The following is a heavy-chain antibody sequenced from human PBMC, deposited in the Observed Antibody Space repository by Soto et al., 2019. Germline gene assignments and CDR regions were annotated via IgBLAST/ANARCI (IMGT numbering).Heavy chain of an antibody. J-gene: IGHJ4*02. D-gene: IGHD5-18*01. Sequence: PGGSVRLSCAASGFTFSSYSMNWVRQAPGKGLEWVSSISSSSSYLYYADSVKGRFTISRDNAKNSLYLQMNSLRAEDTAVYYCAVAGYSYGVDYWGQGTLVTVSS. CDR2: ISSSSSYL. V-gene: IGHV3-21*01. CDR1: GFTFSSYS. CDR3: AVAGYSYGVDY.